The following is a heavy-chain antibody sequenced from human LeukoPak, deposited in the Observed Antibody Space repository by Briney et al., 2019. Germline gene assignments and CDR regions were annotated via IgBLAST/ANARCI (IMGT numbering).Heavy chain of an antibody. CDR1: GSAFSGYT. D-gene: IGHD5-12*01. CDR2: IITNLAST. Sequence: SVKVSCKASGSAFSGYTITWVRQAPGQGLEWVGGIITNLASTNYAQRFQGRVTISADDSTSTAYMQLRSLTSEDTAFYYCALAFSGYDRWFPEPPDQWGQGTLVTVSS. V-gene: IGHV1-69*13. J-gene: IGHJ4*02. CDR3: ALAFSGYDRWFPEPPDQ.